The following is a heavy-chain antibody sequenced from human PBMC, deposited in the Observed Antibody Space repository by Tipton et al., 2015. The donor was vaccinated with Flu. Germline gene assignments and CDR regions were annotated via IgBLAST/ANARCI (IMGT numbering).Heavy chain of an antibody. CDR1: GYSFTSYE. CDR2: ISGYNGNT. D-gene: IGHD4-17*01. CDR3: ARKEENGAYVYFEY. V-gene: IGHV1-18*01. J-gene: IGHJ4*02. Sequence: QLVQSGAEVKKPGASVKLSCKASGYSFTSYEITWVRQAPGQGLELVGWISGYNGNTKYTQKFQGRVTMTADTPTTTAFMELTSLTSADTAMYYCARKEENGAYVYFEYWCQGTLVTGSS.